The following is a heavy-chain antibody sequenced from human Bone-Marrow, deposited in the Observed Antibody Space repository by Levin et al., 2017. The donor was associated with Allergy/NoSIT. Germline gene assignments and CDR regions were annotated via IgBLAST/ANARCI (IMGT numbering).Heavy chain of an antibody. CDR1: GFTFSSYA. D-gene: IGHD6-19*01. V-gene: IGHV3-30-3*01. CDR3: ARSQWLVRESDY. J-gene: IGHJ4*02. CDR2: ISYDGSNK. Sequence: GGSLRLSCAASGFTFSSYAMHWVRQAPGKGLEWVAVISYDGSNKYYADSVKGRFTISRDNSKNTLYLQMNSLRAEDTAVYYCARSQWLVRESDYWGQGTLVTVSS.